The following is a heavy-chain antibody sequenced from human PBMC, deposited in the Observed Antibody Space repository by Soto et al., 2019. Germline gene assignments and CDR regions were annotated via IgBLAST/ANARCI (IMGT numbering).Heavy chain of an antibody. Sequence: GSLRLSCAVSGFTFSSYWMLWVRQVPGKGLVWVSRIDSDGTHTAFADSVKGRFTISRDNAKNTLYLQMNSLRAEDTAVYYCERDSDGPGALMAYWGQGTLVPVSS. V-gene: IGHV3-74*01. CDR1: GFTFSSYW. D-gene: IGHD2-8*01. CDR3: ERDSDGPGALMAY. CDR2: IDSDGTHT. J-gene: IGHJ4*02.